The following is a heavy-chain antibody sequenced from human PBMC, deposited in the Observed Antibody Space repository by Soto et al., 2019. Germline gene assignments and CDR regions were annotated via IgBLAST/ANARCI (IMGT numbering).Heavy chain of an antibody. Sequence: QVQLVQSGAEVKEPGSSVNVSCKTSGGTFGNTAVTWVRQVPGQGLEWIGGIVPLFGTANYAQKFRGRVMITADESESTAYRDLSSRRSGDTAIYDCAREGDQGDAFWSGTCGGGRFDPWGQGTLVTVSS. D-gene: IGHD3-3*01. CDR3: AREGDQGDAFWSGTCGGGRFDP. J-gene: IGHJ5*02. CDR1: GGTFGNTA. V-gene: IGHV1-69*12. CDR2: IVPLFGTA.